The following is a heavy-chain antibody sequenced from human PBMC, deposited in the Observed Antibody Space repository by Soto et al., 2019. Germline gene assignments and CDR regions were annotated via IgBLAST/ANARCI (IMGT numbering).Heavy chain of an antibody. CDR3: ARDHYDILTGQSLDY. D-gene: IGHD3-9*01. CDR1: GFSLSTSGMC. V-gene: IGHV2-70*11. Sequence: SGPTLVNPTQTLTLTCTFSGFSLSTSGMCVSWIRQPPGKALEWLARIDWDDDKYYSTSLKTRLTISKDTSKNQVVLTMTNMDPVDTATYYCARDHYDILTGQSLDYWGQGTLVTVSS. CDR2: IDWDDDK. J-gene: IGHJ4*02.